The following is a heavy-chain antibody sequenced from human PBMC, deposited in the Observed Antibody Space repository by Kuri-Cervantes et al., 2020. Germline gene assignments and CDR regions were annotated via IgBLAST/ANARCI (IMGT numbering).Heavy chain of an antibody. CDR2: VSGHGQNK. J-gene: IGHJ3*02. D-gene: IGHD2-15*01. Sequence: GESLKISCAASGFTINNYAMNWVRQAPGKGLEWVSTVSGHGQNKYHADSVKGRFTISRDNSKNTLYLQMNSLRAEDTAVYYCARDRCSGGSCYSNAFDIWGQGTMVTVSS. CDR1: GFTINNYA. V-gene: IGHV3-23*01. CDR3: ARDRCSGGSCYSNAFDI.